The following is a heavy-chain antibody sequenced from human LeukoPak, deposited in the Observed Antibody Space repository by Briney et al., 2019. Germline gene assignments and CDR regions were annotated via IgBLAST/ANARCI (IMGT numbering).Heavy chain of an antibody. CDR2: IIPIPGIA. J-gene: IGHJ4*02. CDR1: GGTFSSYA. Sequence: ASVKVSCKASGGTFSSYAISWVRQAPGQGLEWMGRIIPIPGIANYAQKFQGRVTITADKSTSTAYMELSSLRSEDTAVYYCARALSSGYYTSIDYWGQGTLVTVSS. V-gene: IGHV1-69*04. CDR3: ARALSSGYYTSIDY. D-gene: IGHD3-22*01.